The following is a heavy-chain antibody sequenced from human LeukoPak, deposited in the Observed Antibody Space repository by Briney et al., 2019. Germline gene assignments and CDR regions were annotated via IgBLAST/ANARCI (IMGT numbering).Heavy chain of an antibody. V-gene: IGHV4-59*01. CDR2: IYYSGST. Sequence: SETLSLTCTVSGGSISSYYWSWIRQPPGKGLEWSGYIYYSGSTNYNPSLKSRVTISVDTSKNQFSLKLSSVTAADTAVYYCARGYSYGYIWFDPWGQGTLVTVSS. CDR1: GGSISSYY. CDR3: ARGYSYGYIWFDP. D-gene: IGHD5-18*01. J-gene: IGHJ5*02.